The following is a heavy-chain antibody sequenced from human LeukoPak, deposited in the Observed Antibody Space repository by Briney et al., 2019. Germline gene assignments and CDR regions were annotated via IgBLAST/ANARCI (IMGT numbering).Heavy chain of an antibody. CDR3: ARGATMVRFLEWLLFDY. J-gene: IGHJ4*02. Sequence: SVKVSCKASGGTFSSYAISWVRQAPGHGLEWMGGIIPIFGTANYAQKFQGRVTITADESTSTAYMELSSLRSEDTGVYYCARGATMVRFLEWLLFDYWGQGTLVTVSS. CDR2: IIPIFGTA. D-gene: IGHD3-3*01. CDR1: GGTFSSYA. V-gene: IGHV1-69*01.